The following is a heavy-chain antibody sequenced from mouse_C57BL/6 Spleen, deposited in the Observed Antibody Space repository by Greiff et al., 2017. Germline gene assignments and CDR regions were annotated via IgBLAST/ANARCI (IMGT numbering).Heavy chain of an antibody. J-gene: IGHJ2*01. CDR3: ARSGGLGYYFDY. Sequence: VQLQQSGAELVKPGASVKLSCTASGFNIKDYYMHWVKQRTEQGLEWIGRIDPEDGETKYAPKFKGKATITADTSSNTAYLQLSRLTSEDTAVYYCARSGGLGYYFDYWGQGTTLTVSS. CDR1: GFNIKDYY. CDR2: IDPEDGET. D-gene: IGHD3-1*01. V-gene: IGHV14-2*01.